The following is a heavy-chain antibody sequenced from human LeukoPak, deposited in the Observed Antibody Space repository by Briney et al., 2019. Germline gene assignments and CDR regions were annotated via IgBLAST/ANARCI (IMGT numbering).Heavy chain of an antibody. CDR1: GGSISSSSYY. D-gene: IGHD6-13*01. V-gene: IGHV4-39*07. CDR2: IYYKGNT. Sequence: PSETLSLTCTVSGGSISSSSYYWGWIRQHPGKGLEWIGYIYYKGNTYYSPSLKSRVTISVDTSKNQFSLKLSSVTAADTAVYYCARALGYSNNWRPNYYYYGMDVWGQGTTVTVSS. J-gene: IGHJ6*02. CDR3: ARALGYSNNWRPNYYYYGMDV.